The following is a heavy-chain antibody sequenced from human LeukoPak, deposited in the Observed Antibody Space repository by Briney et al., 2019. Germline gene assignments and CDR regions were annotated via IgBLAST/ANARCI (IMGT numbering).Heavy chain of an antibody. CDR3: ARDIAAAGSDSWFDP. V-gene: IGHV1-18*01. CDR1: GYTFTSYG. D-gene: IGHD6-13*01. CDR2: ISAYNGNT. J-gene: IGHJ5*02. Sequence: ASVKVSRKASGYTFTSYGISWVRQAPGQGLEWMGWISAYNGNTNYAQKLQGRVTMTTDTSTSTAYMELRSLRSDDTAVYYCARDIAAAGSDSWFDPWGQGTLVTVSS.